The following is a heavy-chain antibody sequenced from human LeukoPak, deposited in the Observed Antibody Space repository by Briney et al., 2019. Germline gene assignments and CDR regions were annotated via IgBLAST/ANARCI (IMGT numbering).Heavy chain of an antibody. D-gene: IGHD6-13*01. CDR2: ISSSGSTI. CDR1: GFTFSSYE. V-gene: IGHV3-48*03. J-gene: IGHJ4*02. Sequence: GGSLILSCAASGFTFSSYEMNWVRQAPGKGLEWVSYISSSGSTIYYADSVKGRFTISRDNAKNSLYLQMNSLRAEDTAVYYCARGGVLTAAGTDYWGQGTLVTVSS. CDR3: ARGGVLTAAGTDY.